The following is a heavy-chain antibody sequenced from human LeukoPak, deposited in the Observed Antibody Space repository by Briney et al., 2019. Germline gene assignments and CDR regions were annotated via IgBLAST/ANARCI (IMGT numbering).Heavy chain of an antibody. Sequence: GGSLRLSCAASGFTFSSYGMHWVRQAPGKGLEWVAFIRYDGSNKYYADSVKGRFTISRDNSKNTLYLQMNSLRAEDTAVYYCARDPMASYGPFDYWGQGTLVTVSS. CDR1: GFTFSSYG. D-gene: IGHD4-17*01. CDR3: ARDPMASYGPFDY. V-gene: IGHV3-30*02. J-gene: IGHJ4*02. CDR2: IRYDGSNK.